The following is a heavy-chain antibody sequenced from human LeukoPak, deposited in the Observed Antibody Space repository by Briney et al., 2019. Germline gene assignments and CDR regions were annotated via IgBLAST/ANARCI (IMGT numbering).Heavy chain of an antibody. CDR3: ATDDVTTGTKTALGY. CDR2: IVVGSGST. J-gene: IGHJ4*02. CDR1: GLTFTSSA. D-gene: IGHD1-1*01. Sequence: SVKVSCKASGLTFTSSAVQWVPQARGQGLEWIGWIVVGSGSTNYEQKIQERVTLNRDMSTSTAYMELSSLRSEDTVVYYCATDDVTTGTKTALGYWGQGTLVTVSS. V-gene: IGHV1-58*01.